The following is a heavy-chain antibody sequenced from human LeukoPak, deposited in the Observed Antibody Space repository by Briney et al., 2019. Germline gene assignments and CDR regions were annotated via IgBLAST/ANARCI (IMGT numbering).Heavy chain of an antibody. D-gene: IGHD5-12*01. J-gene: IGHJ3*02. Sequence: SETLSLTCTVSGYSISSGYYWGWIRQPPGKGLEWIGSIYHSGSTNYNPSLKSRVTISVDTSKNQFSLKLSSVTAADTAVYYCARGKRGYGAFDIWGQGTMVTVSS. CDR1: GYSISSGYY. CDR2: IYHSGST. V-gene: IGHV4-38-2*02. CDR3: ARGKRGYGAFDI.